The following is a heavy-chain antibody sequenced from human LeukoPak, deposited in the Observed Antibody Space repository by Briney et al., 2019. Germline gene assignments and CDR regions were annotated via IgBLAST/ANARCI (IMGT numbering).Heavy chain of an antibody. D-gene: IGHD3-10*01. CDR2: INHSGST. CDR1: GGSFSGYY. J-gene: IGHJ4*02. CDR3: ARHKKYYYGSGSTFDY. V-gene: IGHV4-34*01. Sequence: SETLSLTCAVYGGSFSGYYRSWIRQPPGKGLEWIGEINHSGSTNYNPSLKSRVTISVDTSKNQFSLKLSSVTAAGTAVYYCARHKKYYYGSGSTFDYWGQGTLVTVSS.